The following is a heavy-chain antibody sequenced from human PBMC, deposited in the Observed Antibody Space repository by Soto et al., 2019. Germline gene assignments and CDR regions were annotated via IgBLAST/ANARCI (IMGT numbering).Heavy chain of an antibody. D-gene: IGHD2-15*01. J-gene: IGHJ6*02. CDR2: ISYDGSNK. V-gene: IGHV3-30*18. Sequence: LRLSCAASGFTFSSYGMHWVRQAPGKGLEWVVVISYDGSNKYYADSVKGRFTISRDNSKNTLYLQMNSLRAEDTAVYYCAKVVRPEPRHYYGMDVWGQGTTVTVSS. CDR3: AKVVRPEPRHYYGMDV. CDR1: GFTFSSYG.